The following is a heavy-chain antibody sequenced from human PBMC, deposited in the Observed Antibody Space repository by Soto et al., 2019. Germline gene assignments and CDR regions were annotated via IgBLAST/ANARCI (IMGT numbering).Heavy chain of an antibody. J-gene: IGHJ6*02. Sequence: SVKVSCKASGGTFSSYAISWVRQAPGQGLEWMGGIIPIFGTANYAQKFQGRVTITADKSTSTAYMELSSLRSEDTAVYYCARRSYDFWNAGYYYYGMDVWGQVTTVTVSS. CDR2: IIPIFGTA. CDR1: GGTFSSYA. D-gene: IGHD3-3*01. CDR3: ARRSYDFWNAGYYYYGMDV. V-gene: IGHV1-69*06.